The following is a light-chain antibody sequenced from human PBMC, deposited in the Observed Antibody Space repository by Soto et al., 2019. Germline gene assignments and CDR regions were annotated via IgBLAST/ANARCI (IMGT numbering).Light chain of an antibody. CDR2: GAF. J-gene: IGKJ4*01. V-gene: IGKV3-15*01. Sequence: EIVMTQSPATLSVSPGETATLSCRASQSVAFHLAWYQQNPGQGPRLLIYGAFTRATGIPARFSGSGSGTEFTLTISSLQAEDFAVYYCQQYKKWPPLTFGGGTKVEIK. CDR3: QQYKKWPPLT. CDR1: QSVAFH.